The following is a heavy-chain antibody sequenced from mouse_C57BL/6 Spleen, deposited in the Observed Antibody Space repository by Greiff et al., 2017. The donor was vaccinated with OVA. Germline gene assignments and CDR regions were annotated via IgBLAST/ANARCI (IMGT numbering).Heavy chain of an antibody. Sequence: VQLQQSGPELVKPGDSVKISCKASGYSFTGYFMNWVMQSHGKSLEWIGRINPYNGDTFYNQKFKGKATLTVDKSSSTAHMELRSLTSEDSAVYYCARGDYEDWFAYWGQGTLVTVSA. CDR3: ARGDYEDWFAY. D-gene: IGHD2-4*01. J-gene: IGHJ3*01. V-gene: IGHV1-20*01. CDR2: INPYNGDT. CDR1: GYSFTGYF.